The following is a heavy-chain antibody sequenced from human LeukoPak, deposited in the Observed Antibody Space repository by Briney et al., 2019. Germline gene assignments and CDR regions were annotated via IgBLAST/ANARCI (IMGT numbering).Heavy chain of an antibody. CDR3: ARDPEYSSSSIDY. J-gene: IGHJ4*02. CDR2: IRGDESRK. CDR1: GFSFSNYW. D-gene: IGHD6-6*01. V-gene: IGHV3-7*01. Sequence: GGSLRLSCAASGFSFSNYWMTWLRQAPGKGLEWVANIRGDESRKYYLDSVTGRFTISRDNAKNSLYLQMNSLRAEDTAVYYCARDPEYSSSSIDYWGQGTLVTVSS.